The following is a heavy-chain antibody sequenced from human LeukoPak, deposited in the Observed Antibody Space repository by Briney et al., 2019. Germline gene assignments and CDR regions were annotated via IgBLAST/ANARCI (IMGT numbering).Heavy chain of an antibody. CDR2: IRYDGSNK. D-gene: IGHD4-23*01. CDR3: ARSNFSTTVVIS. J-gene: IGHJ5*02. CDR1: GFTFSSYG. Sequence: PGGSLRLSCAASGFTFSSYGMHWVRQAPGKGLEWVAFIRYDGSNKYYADSVKGRFTISRDNSKNTLYLQMNSLRAEDTAVYYCARSNFSTTVVISWGQGTLVTVSS. V-gene: IGHV3-30*02.